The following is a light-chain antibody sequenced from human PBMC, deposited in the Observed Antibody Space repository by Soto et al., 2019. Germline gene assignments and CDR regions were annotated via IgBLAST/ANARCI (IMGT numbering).Light chain of an antibody. CDR1: QSVYSKY. CDR2: GAS. Sequence: EIVLTQSPGTLSLSPGERATLSCRASQSVYSKYLAWYQQRPGQAPRLLIYGASSRATGVPDRFSGSGSGTDFTLTISRLEPEDFAVYYCQQYDSSPITFGQGTRLDIK. CDR3: QQYDSSPIT. J-gene: IGKJ5*01. V-gene: IGKV3-20*01.